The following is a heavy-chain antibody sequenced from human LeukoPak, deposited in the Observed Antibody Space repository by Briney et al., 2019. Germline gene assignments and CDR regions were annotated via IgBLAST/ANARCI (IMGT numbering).Heavy chain of an antibody. CDR2: ISGSGGST. CDR3: ARGLSGYASSLGY. Sequence: GGSLRLSCAASGFTFSSYAMSWVRQAPGKGLEWVSAISGSGGSTYYADSVKGRFTISRDNAKNTLYLQMNSLRAEGTAVYYCARGLSGYASSLGYWGQGTLVTVSA. D-gene: IGHD6-6*01. CDR1: GFTFSSYA. V-gene: IGHV3-23*01. J-gene: IGHJ4*02.